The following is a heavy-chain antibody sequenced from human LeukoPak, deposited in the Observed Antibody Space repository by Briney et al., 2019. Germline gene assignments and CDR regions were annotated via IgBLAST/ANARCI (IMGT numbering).Heavy chain of an antibody. Sequence: GRFTISRDNAMNSLYLQMNSLRAEDTAVYYCARWSHDSSGYYWISPWGQGTLVTVSS. V-gene: IGHV3-7*04. J-gene: IGHJ5*02. D-gene: IGHD3-22*01. CDR3: ARWSHDSSGYYWISP.